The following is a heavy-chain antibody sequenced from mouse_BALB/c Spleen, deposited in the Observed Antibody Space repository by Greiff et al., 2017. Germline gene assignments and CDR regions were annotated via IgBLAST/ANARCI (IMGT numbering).Heavy chain of an antibody. Sequence: VQLQQSGAELVKPGASVKLSCKASGYTFTAYTIHWVKQRSGQGLEWIGWFYPGSGSIKYNEKFKDKATLTADKSSSTVYMELSRLTSEDSAVYFGARHEDEPSLYDGYYYFDYWGQGTTLTVSS. D-gene: IGHD2-3*01. J-gene: IGHJ2*01. CDR3: ARHEDEPSLYDGYYYFDY. CDR1: GYTFTAYT. V-gene: IGHV1-62-2*01. CDR2: FYPGSGSI.